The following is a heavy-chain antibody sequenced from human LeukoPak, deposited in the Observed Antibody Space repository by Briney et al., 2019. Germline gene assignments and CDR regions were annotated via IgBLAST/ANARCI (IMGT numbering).Heavy chain of an antibody. V-gene: IGHV3-53*01. CDR2: IYSAGRT. J-gene: IGHJ4*02. Sequence: GGSLRLSCAASGFSVGNDYMSWVRQAPGKGLEWVSFIYSAGRTYYADSVRGRFTISRDNSKNTLYLQMNSLRAEDTALYYCARSERMTDNGDYAFFDYWGQGTLVTVSS. D-gene: IGHD4-17*01. CDR3: ARSERMTDNGDYAFFDY. CDR1: GFSVGNDY.